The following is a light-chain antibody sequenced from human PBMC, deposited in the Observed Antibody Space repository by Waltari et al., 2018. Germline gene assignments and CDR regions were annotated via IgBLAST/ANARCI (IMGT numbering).Light chain of an antibody. CDR3: QHYVSLPVT. V-gene: IGKV3-20*01. J-gene: IGKJ1*01. CDR2: AAS. CDR1: QSVRGT. Sequence: EIVLTQSPGTLSLSPGERATLSCRASQSVRGTLAWYQQKPGQPPRLLIYAASTRATGIPDRFSGSGSGTDFSLTISRLEPEDFAVYYCQHYVSLPVTYGQGTKVEIK.